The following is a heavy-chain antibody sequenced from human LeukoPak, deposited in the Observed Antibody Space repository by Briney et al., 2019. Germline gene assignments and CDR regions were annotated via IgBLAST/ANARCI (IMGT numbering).Heavy chain of an antibody. D-gene: IGHD1-1*01. CDR1: GGTFSSYA. J-gene: IGHJ6*02. V-gene: IGHV1-46*01. CDR2: INPSGGST. Sequence: ASVKVSCKASGGTFSSYAISWVRQAPGQGLEWMGIINPSGGSTSYAQKFQGRVTMTRDTSTSTVYMELSSLRSEDTAVYYCASPTSLKNEYGMDVWGQGTTVTVSS. CDR3: ASPTSLKNEYGMDV.